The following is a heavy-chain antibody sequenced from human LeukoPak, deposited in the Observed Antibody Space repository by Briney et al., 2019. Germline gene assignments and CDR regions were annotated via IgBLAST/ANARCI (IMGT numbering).Heavy chain of an antibody. CDR3: ARDRERAHDYSNYRAYGWFDP. V-gene: IGHV1-46*01. Sequence: ASVRVSCKASGYTFTSYYMHWVRPAPGQGLEWMGIINPSGGSTSYAQTFQGRVTMTRDTSTSTVYMELSSLRSEDTAVYYCARDRERAHDYSNYRAYGWFDPWGQGTLVTVSS. D-gene: IGHD4-11*01. CDR1: GYTFTSYY. CDR2: INPSGGST. J-gene: IGHJ5*02.